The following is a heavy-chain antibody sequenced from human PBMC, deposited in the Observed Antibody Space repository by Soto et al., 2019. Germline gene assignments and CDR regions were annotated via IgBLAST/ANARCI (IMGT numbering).Heavy chain of an antibody. CDR3: ARLEVATGGYFDY. CDR2: IYYSGST. J-gene: IGHJ4*02. D-gene: IGHD5-12*01. Sequence: SETLSLTWTVSGGSISSYYWSWIRQPPGKGLEWIGYIYYSGSTNYNPSLKSRVTISVDTSKNQFSLKLSSVTAADTAVYYCARLEVATGGYFDYWGQGTLVNVSS. V-gene: IGHV4-59*08. CDR1: GGSISSYY.